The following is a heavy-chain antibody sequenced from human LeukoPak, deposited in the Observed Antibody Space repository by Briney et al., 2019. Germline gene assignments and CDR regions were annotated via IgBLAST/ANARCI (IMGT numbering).Heavy chain of an antibody. CDR2: INSDGSST. Sequence: GGSLRLSCAASGFTFSNYWMHWVRQAPGKGLVWVSRINSDGSSTTYADSVKGRFTVSRDNAKNTLYLQMNSLRAEDTAVYYCARDDGSYSRSPGFDYWGQGTLVTVSS. D-gene: IGHD1-26*01. CDR3: ARDDGSYSRSPGFDY. V-gene: IGHV3-74*01. CDR1: GFTFSNYW. J-gene: IGHJ4*02.